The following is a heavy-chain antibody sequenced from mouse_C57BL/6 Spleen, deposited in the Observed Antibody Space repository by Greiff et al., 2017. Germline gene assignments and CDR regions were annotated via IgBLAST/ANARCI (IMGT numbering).Heavy chain of an antibody. D-gene: IGHD1-1*01. Sequence: VQLQQPGAELVMPGASVKLSCKASGYTFTGDWMHWVKQRPGQGLEWIGEIDPSDSYTNYNQKFKGKSTLTVDKSSSTAYMQLSSLTSEDSAVYYCARDGRSRNYDAKDYWGQGTSVTVSS. CDR2: IDPSDSYT. CDR1: GYTFTGDW. CDR3: ARDGRSRNYDAKDY. V-gene: IGHV1-69*01. J-gene: IGHJ4*01.